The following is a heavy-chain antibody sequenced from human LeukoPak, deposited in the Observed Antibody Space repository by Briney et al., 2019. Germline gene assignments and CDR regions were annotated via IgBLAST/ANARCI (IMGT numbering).Heavy chain of an antibody. J-gene: IGHJ4*02. Sequence: PSETLSLTCAVSGGSISSSNWWSWVRQPPGKGLEWIGEIYHSGSTNYNPSLKSRVTISVDTSKNQFSLKLSSVTAADTAVYYCARAQYSSSCRLVYFDYWGQGTLVTVSS. V-gene: IGHV4-4*02. D-gene: IGHD6-13*01. CDR2: IYHSGST. CDR1: GGSISSSNW. CDR3: ARAQYSSSCRLVYFDY.